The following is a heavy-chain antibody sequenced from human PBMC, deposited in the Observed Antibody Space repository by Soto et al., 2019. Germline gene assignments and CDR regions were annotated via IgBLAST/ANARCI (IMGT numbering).Heavy chain of an antibody. V-gene: IGHV3-48*02. D-gene: IGHD4-4*01. Sequence: EVQLVESGGGLVQPGGSLRLSCAASGFIFSTYNMNWVRQAPGKGLEWVSYITSSSSSIYYADSVKGRFTISRDNAKKSLYLQMNSLRDEDTAVYYCARDLLTTAPNWFDPWGQGTLVTVSS. CDR1: GFIFSTYN. CDR2: ITSSSSSI. J-gene: IGHJ5*02. CDR3: ARDLLTTAPNWFDP.